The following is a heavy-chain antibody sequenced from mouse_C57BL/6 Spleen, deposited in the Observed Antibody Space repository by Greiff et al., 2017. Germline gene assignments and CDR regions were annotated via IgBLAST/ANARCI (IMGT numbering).Heavy chain of an antibody. CDR1: GFTFSSYA. J-gene: IGHJ2*01. V-gene: IGHV5-4*01. CDR2: ISDGGSYT. D-gene: IGHD1-1*01. CDR3: ARDDYYGSSFDY. Sequence: EVKVVESGGGLVKPGGSLKLSCAASGFTFSSYAMSWVRQTPEKRLEWVATISDGGSYTYYPDNVKGRFTLSRDNAKNNLYLQMSHLKSEDTAMYYCARDDYYGSSFDYWGQGTTLTVSS.